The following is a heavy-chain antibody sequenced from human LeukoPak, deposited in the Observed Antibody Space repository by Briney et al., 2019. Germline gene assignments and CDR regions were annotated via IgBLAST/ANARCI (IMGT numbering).Heavy chain of an antibody. CDR3: ARVGSEAAAGRYYYYYYMDV. CDR1: GYTFTGYY. V-gene: IGHV1-8*03. J-gene: IGHJ6*03. CDR2: MNPNSGNT. D-gene: IGHD6-13*01. Sequence: ASVKVSCKASGYTFTGYYMHWVRQATGQGLEWMGWMNPNSGNTGYAQKFQGRVTITRNTSISTAYMELSSLRSEDTAVYYCARVGSEAAAGRYYYYYYMDVWGKGTTVTVSS.